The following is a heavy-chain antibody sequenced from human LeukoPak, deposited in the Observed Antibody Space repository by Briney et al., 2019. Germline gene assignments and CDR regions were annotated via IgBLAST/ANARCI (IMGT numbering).Heavy chain of an antibody. Sequence: AASGFTFSSXXXXWVRXAPGKGXXXXXNIKLDGSENYYVDSVRGRFTISRDNAKNSVFLQMTSLRVDDTAVYYCARDAEGRRYSPQDYWGQGTLVTVSS. CDR1: GFTFSSXX. J-gene: IGHJ4*02. CDR3: ARDAEGRRYSPQDY. V-gene: IGHV3-7*01. D-gene: IGHD5-18*01. CDR2: IKLDGSEN.